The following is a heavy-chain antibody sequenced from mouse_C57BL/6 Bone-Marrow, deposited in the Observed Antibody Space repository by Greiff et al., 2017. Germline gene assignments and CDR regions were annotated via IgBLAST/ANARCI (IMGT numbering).Heavy chain of an antibody. Sequence: EVHLVESEGGLVQPGSSMKLSCTASGFTFSDYYMAWVRQVPEKGLEWVANINYDGSSTYYLDSLKSRFIISRDNAKNILYLQMSSLKSEDTATYYCARVLLHYYAMDYWGQGTSVTVSS. J-gene: IGHJ4*01. D-gene: IGHD1-1*01. CDR2: INYDGSST. V-gene: IGHV5-16*01. CDR3: ARVLLHYYAMDY. CDR1: GFTFSDYY.